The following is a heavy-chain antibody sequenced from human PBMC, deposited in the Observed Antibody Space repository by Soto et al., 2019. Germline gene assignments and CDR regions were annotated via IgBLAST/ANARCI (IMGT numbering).Heavy chain of an antibody. D-gene: IGHD3-10*01. CDR2: INPGKGNT. Sequence: ASVKVSCKASGYTFTGYAIHWVRQAPGQRLEWMGWINPGKGNTKLSEKFQARVTITRDTSASTAYLELSSLRSEDTAVYYCARESLWFGELLSYFDKWGQGTLVTVSS. V-gene: IGHV1-3*01. J-gene: IGHJ4*02. CDR1: GYTFTGYA. CDR3: ARESLWFGELLSYFDK.